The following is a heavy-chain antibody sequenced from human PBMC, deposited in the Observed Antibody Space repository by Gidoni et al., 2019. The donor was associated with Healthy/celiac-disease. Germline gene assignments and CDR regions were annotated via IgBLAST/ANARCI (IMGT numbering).Heavy chain of an antibody. CDR3: ARSDTYGEASLTGRTTPVDY. D-gene: IGHD3-10*01. CDR1: GGTFSSYA. CDR2: IIPIFGTA. Sequence: QVQLVQSGAEVKKPGSSVKVSCKASGGTFSSYAISWVRQAPGQGLEWMGGIIPIFGTANYAQKFQGRVTITADKSTSTAYMELSSLRSEDTAVYYCARSDTYGEASLTGRTTPVDYWGQGTLVTVSS. V-gene: IGHV1-69*06. J-gene: IGHJ4*02.